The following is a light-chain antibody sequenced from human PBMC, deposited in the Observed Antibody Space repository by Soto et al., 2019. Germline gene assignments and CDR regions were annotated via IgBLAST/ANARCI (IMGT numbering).Light chain of an antibody. Sequence: DIQMTQSPSSLSASVGDRVTITCRASPSISSYLNWYQQKPGKAPKLLIYAASSLHSGVPSRFSGSGAGTDFTLTSSSLQPEYFATYYCQQSYSTPMYTFGQGTKLEIK. CDR3: QQSYSTPMYT. CDR1: PSISSY. V-gene: IGKV1-39*01. J-gene: IGKJ2*01. CDR2: AAS.